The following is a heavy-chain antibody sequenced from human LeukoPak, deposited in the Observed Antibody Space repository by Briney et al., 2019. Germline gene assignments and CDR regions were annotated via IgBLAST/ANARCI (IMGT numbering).Heavy chain of an antibody. V-gene: IGHV7-4-1*02. CDR3: ARAYQRLGELSLPNY. J-gene: IGHJ4*02. D-gene: IGHD3-16*02. Sequence: ASVKVSCKASGYTFTNYAMNWVRQAPGQGLEWMGWIHPSTGNPTYAQGFTGRFVFSLDTSVSTTYLQISSLKAEDTAVYYCARAYQRLGELSLPNYWGQGTLVTVSS. CDR2: IHPSTGNP. CDR1: GYTFTNYA.